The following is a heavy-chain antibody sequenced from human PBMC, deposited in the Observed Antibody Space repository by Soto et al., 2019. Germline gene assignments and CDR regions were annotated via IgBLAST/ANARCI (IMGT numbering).Heavy chain of an antibody. Sequence: QVQLVESGGGVVQPGRSLRLSCAASGFTFSSYGMHWVRQAPGKGLEWVAVIWYDGSNKYYADSVKGRFTISRDNSKNTLYLQMISLRAEDTAVYYCAISRSLWVAAYWGQGTLVTVSS. D-gene: IGHD3-10*01. V-gene: IGHV3-33*01. J-gene: IGHJ4*02. CDR2: IWYDGSNK. CDR1: GFTFSSYG. CDR3: AISRSLWVAAY.